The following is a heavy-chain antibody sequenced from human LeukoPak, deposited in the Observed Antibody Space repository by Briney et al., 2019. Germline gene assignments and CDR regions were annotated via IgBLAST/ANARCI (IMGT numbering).Heavy chain of an antibody. V-gene: IGHV3-30-3*01. D-gene: IGHD6-19*01. Sequence: GGSLRLSCAASGFTFSSYAMHWVRQAPGKGLEWVAVISYDGSNKYYADSVKGRFTISRDNSKNTLYLQMNSLRAEDTAVYYCATDISGYSSGWYGDYWGQGTLVTVSS. J-gene: IGHJ4*02. CDR2: ISYDGSNK. CDR1: GFTFSSYA. CDR3: ATDISGYSSGWYGDY.